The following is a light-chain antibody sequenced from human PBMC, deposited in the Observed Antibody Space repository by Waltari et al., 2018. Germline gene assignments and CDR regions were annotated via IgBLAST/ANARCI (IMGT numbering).Light chain of an antibody. J-gene: IGLJ2*01. V-gene: IGLV2-23*02. CDR2: AVS. Sequence: QSALTQPASVSGSPGQSIPISCTATRSAVGHDKRVSCYPQHPGKAHKLMIYAVSKRPSGVSDRFSGSKSGDMASLTISGLQPEDEAEYFCSSYAGSSKGVFGGGTKVTVL. CDR3: SSYAGSSKGV. CDR1: RSAVGHDKR.